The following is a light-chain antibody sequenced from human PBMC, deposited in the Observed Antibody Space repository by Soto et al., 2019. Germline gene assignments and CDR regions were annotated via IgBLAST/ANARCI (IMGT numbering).Light chain of an antibody. Sequence: DVQMTQSPSSLSASVGDSVTITCRSSQTVKTYLNWYQHKPGKAPQLLIYASSRLQTGVASRFSGRGSGTYFRLTISSLQPEDFATYYCQQTSTTPGTFGQGTKVEIK. CDR1: QTVKTY. V-gene: IGKV1-39*01. CDR3: QQTSTTPGT. CDR2: ASS. J-gene: IGKJ1*01.